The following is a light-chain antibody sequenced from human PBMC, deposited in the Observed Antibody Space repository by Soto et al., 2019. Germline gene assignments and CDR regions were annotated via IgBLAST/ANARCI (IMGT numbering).Light chain of an antibody. CDR1: HGISSA. J-gene: IGKJ2*01. V-gene: IGKV1-13*02. Sequence: AIQLTQLPSSLSASVGDRVTITCRASHGISSALAWYQQKPGKAPKLLIYDASVLESGVPSRFSGSGSGTDFTLTISSLQPEDFATYYCQHFNSYPLTFGQGTKLEIK. CDR3: QHFNSYPLT. CDR2: DAS.